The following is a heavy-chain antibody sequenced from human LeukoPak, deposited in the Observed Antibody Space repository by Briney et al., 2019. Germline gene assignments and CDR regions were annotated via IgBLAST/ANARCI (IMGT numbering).Heavy chain of an antibody. CDR1: GFTFSSYG. D-gene: IGHD6-19*01. Sequence: GRSLRLSCAASGFTFSSYGMHWVRQAPGKGLEWVAVISYDGSNKYYADSVKGRFTISRDNSKNTLYLQMNSLRAEDTAVYYCAKVRSSGSGWYGHLYFGYWGQGTLVTVSS. V-gene: IGHV3-30*18. J-gene: IGHJ4*02. CDR2: ISYDGSNK. CDR3: AKVRSSGSGWYGHLYFGY.